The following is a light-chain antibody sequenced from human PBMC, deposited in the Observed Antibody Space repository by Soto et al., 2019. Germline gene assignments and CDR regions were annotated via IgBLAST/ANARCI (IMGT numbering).Light chain of an antibody. Sequence: QCVLTQPRSLSGSPGQSVTISCTRTISYIGPYDHVAWYQQHPGKAPKLIIFAVSKRPSGVPDRFSGSKSGNTASLTISGLQAEDEADYYCSSYAGNYIYVFATGTKVTVL. CDR1: ISYIGPYDH. CDR3: SSYAGNYIYV. CDR2: AVS. J-gene: IGLJ1*01. V-gene: IGLV2-11*01.